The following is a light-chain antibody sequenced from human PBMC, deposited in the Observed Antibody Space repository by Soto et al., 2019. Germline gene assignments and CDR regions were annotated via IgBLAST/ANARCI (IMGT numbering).Light chain of an antibody. J-gene: IGKJ1*01. Sequence: IVMNQTPATLYESPGARATLSCRASQNIYSNIAWYQQRPGQAPRLLIYRASTRATGVPARFSGSGSGTEFTLTISSLQSEDFTVYSCLQYHNLWAFGQGTKVDIK. CDR3: LQYHNLWA. CDR2: RAS. CDR1: QNIYSN. V-gene: IGKV3-15*01.